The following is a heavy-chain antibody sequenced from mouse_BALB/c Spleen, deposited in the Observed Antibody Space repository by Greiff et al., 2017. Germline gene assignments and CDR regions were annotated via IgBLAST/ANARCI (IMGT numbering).Heavy chain of an antibody. CDR1: GYTFTSYY. D-gene: IGHD2-1*01. Sequence: VQLQQSGPELVKPGASVRISCKASGYTFTSYYIHWVKQRPGQGLEWIGWIYPGNVNTKYNEKFKGKATLTADKSSSTAYMQLSSLTSEDSAVYFCARGTTFYAMDYWGQGTSVTVSS. CDR3: ARGTTFYAMDY. J-gene: IGHJ4*01. V-gene: IGHV1S56*01. CDR2: IYPGNVNT.